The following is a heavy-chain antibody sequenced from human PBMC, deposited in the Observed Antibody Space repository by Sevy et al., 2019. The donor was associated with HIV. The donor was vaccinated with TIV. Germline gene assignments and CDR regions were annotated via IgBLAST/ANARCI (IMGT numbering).Heavy chain of an antibody. J-gene: IGHJ5*02. V-gene: IGHV4-31*03. CDR3: ARDSCGSDCYSFGWFDP. D-gene: IGHD2-21*02. Sequence: SETLSLTCTVSGGSISSGGYYWSWIRQHPGKGLEWIGYIYYSGSTYYYPSLKSRVTISVDTSKNQFSLKLSSVTAADTAVYYCARDSCGSDCYSFGWFDPWGQGTLVTVSS. CDR1: GGSISSGGYY. CDR2: IYYSGST.